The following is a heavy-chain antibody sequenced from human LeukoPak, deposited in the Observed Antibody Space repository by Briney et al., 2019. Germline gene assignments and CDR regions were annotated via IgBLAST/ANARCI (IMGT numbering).Heavy chain of an antibody. J-gene: IGHJ4*02. CDR2: IRDSGSST. V-gene: IGHV3-23*01. D-gene: IGHD1-26*01. CDR1: GFTFRGYA. CDR3: AKYGPQDSGSSHFDY. Sequence: GGSLRLSCAASGFTFRGYAMSWVRQAPGKGLEWVSAIRDSGSSTHYADSVKGRFTTSRDNSKNTLFLQMNSLRAEDTAIYYCAKYGPQDSGSSHFDYWGQGALVTVSS.